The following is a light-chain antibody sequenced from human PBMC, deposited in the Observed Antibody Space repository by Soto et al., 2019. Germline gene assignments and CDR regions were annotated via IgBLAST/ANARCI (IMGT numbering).Light chain of an antibody. CDR1: QSIHSN. CDR2: GAS. CDR3: QQYENWPRT. Sequence: EIVMTQSPATLSVSPGERATLSCRASQSIHSNLAWYQQKPGQAPRLLFYGASTGATGIPARFSVSGSGTEFTLTINSLQSEDSAVYYCQQYENWPRTFGQGTKVEIK. J-gene: IGKJ1*01. V-gene: IGKV3-15*01.